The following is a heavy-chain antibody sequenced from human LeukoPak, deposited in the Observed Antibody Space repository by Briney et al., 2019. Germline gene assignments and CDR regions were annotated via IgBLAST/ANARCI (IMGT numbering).Heavy chain of an antibody. CDR2: ISSRTGDT. CDR3: SRVGSSGSVDY. J-gene: IGHJ4*02. D-gene: IGHD1-1*01. V-gene: IGHV3-11*06. Sequence: GGSLRLSRAASGFTFSDYYMSWIRQAPGKGLEWVSYISSRTGDTNYVDSVKGRFTISRDNAKNSLYLQMNSLRAEDTAVYYCSRVGSSGSVDYWGQGTLVTVSS. CDR1: GFTFSDYY.